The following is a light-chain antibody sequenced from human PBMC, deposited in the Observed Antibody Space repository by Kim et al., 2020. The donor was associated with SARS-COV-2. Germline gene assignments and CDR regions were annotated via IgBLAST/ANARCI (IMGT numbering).Light chain of an antibody. J-gene: IGLJ2*01. CDR1: GGSMASNY. Sequence: KTVTTSCTGSGGSMASNYVQWFQQRPGSAPTTVIYEDDQRPSGVPDRFSGSIDSSSNSASLTISGLKTEDEADYYCQSYDSNNHVVFGGGTKLTVL. CDR3: QSYDSNNHVV. V-gene: IGLV6-57*02. CDR2: EDD.